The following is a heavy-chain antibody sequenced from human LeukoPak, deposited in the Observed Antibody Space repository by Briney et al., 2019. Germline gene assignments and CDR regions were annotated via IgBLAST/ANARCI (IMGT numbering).Heavy chain of an antibody. CDR3: AKWMVRNDFWSGAFDI. CDR1: GFTFNSYS. J-gene: IGHJ3*02. CDR2: VSGSAYSK. D-gene: IGHD3-3*01. V-gene: IGHV3-23*01. Sequence: GGSLRLSCAASGFTFNSYSMGWVRQAPGQGLEWVSAVSGSAYSKYYADSVKGRFTISRDNSKNTLYLQMNSLRAEDTTVYFCAKWMVRNDFWSGAFDIWGQGTMVTVSS.